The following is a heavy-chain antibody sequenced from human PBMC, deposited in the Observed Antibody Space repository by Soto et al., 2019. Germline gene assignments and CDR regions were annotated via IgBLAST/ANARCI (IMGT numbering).Heavy chain of an antibody. CDR2: INHSGST. D-gene: IGHD2-2*01. CDR3: ARVRCSSTSCYYFDY. J-gene: IGHJ4*02. Sequence: SETLSLTCAVYGGSFSGYYWSWIRQPPGKGLERIGEINHSGSTNYNPSLKSRVTISVDTSKNQFSLKLSSVTAADTAVYYCARVRCSSTSCYYFDYWGQGTLVTVS. V-gene: IGHV4-34*01. CDR1: GGSFSGYY.